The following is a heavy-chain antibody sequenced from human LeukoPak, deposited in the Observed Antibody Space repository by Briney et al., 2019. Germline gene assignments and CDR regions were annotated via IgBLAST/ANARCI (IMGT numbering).Heavy chain of an antibody. CDR3: ASSTGYYYYMDV. D-gene: IGHD2-8*02. CDR2: IIPIFGTA. J-gene: IGHJ6*03. V-gene: IGHV1-69*05. Sequence: SVRVSCKASGGTFSSYAISWVRQAPGQGLEWMGGIIPIFGTANYAQKFQGRVTITTDESTSTAYMELSSLRSEDTAVYYCASSTGYYYYMDVWGKGTTVTVSS. CDR1: GGTFSSYA.